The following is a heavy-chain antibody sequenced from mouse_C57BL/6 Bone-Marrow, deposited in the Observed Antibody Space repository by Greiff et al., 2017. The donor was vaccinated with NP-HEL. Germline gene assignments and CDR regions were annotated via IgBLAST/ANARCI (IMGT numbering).Heavy chain of an antibody. V-gene: IGHV1-42*01. CDR1: GYSFTGYY. Sequence: VQLKQSGPELVKPGASVKISCKASGYSFTGYYMNWVKQSPEKSLEWIGEINPSTGGTTYNQKFKAKATLTVDKSSSTAYMQLKSLTSEDSAVYYCARSGDGYDGGYWGQGTTLTVSS. CDR3: ARSGDGYDGGY. CDR2: INPSTGGT. J-gene: IGHJ2*01. D-gene: IGHD2-2*01.